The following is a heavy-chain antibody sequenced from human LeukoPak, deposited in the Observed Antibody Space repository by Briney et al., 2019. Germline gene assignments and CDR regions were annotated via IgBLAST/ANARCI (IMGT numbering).Heavy chain of an antibody. D-gene: IGHD3-10*01. Sequence: GGSLRLSCAASGSTFSTYDMHWVRQATGKGLEWVSAIGTGGDTYCADSGKGRFTISRENAKNSLYLQMNSLRDGDTAVYYCAREGREGMGADDWYFDLWGRGTLVTVSS. J-gene: IGHJ2*01. CDR1: GSTFSTYD. CDR2: IGTGGDT. V-gene: IGHV3-13*04. CDR3: AREGREGMGADDWYFDL.